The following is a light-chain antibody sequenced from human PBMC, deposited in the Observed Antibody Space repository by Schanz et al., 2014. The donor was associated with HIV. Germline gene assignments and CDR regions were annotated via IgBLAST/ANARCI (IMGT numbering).Light chain of an antibody. CDR1: NNDIGSYTY. CDR3: YSYAGSRV. J-gene: IGLJ3*02. Sequence: QSALTQPASVSGSPGQSITVSCTGTNNDIGSYTYVSWYQQHPGKAPKLMIYEVSKRPSGVSNRFSGSKSGNTAYLTISGLQAEDEADYYCYSYAGSRVFGGGTKLTVL. CDR2: EVS. V-gene: IGLV2-23*02.